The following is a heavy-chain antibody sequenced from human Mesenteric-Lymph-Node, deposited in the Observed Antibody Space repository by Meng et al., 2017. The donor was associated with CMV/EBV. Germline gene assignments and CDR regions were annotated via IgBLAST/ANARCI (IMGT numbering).Heavy chain of an antibody. D-gene: IGHD6-6*01. CDR3: VREMAARGVDAFDI. V-gene: IGHV3-48*03. CDR1: GATFSSFE. Sequence: GESLKISCAASGATFSSFELNWVRQAPGKGLEWVSCIRSRCSTIDCADSVKGRFTISRENAKNSLYLQMNSLRAGDTAVYYCVREMAARGVDAFDIWGQGTMVTVSS. J-gene: IGHJ3*02. CDR2: IRSRCSTI.